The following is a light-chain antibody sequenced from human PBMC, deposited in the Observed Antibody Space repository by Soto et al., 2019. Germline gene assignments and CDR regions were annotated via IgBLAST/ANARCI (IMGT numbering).Light chain of an antibody. J-gene: IGLJ2*01. Sequence: QSALTQPASVSGSPGQSITISCTGTSSDVGGYNYVSWYQQHPGKAPKLIIYQVTNRPSGVSDRFSGSKSGDTASLTISGLQAEDEADYYCTSYTAFSTDILFGGGTKVTVL. CDR3: TSYTAFSTDIL. CDR1: SSDVGGYNY. CDR2: QVT. V-gene: IGLV2-14*01.